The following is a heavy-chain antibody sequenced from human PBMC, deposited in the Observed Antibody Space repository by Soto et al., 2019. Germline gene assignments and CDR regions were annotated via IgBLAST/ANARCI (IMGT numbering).Heavy chain of an antibody. D-gene: IGHD4-17*01. V-gene: IGHV1-2*02. CDR2: INPNSGGT. CDR3: ARVHGGSRIYGAFDI. Sequence: ASVKVSCKASGDAFTGYSIHWVRQAPGQGLEWMGWINPNSGGTNYAQKFQGRVTMTRDTSITTAYMELSRLRSDDTAVYYCARVHGGSRIYGAFDIWGQGTMVTVSS. CDR1: GDAFTGYS. J-gene: IGHJ3*02.